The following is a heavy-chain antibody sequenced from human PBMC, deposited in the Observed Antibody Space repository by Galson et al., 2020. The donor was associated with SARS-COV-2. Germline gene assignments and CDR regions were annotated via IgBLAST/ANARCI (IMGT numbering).Heavy chain of an antibody. Sequence: KMSSPTLLNPTHTLTLTSTVSDFSLSTARMGVSWIRQPPANTLESLSHIFSNDEKSYSTTLKSRLTISKDTSKSQVVLTMTNIDPVDTATYYSARLQANYRRSSLYYYYMDVWGEGTTVTVSS. CDR2: IFSNDEK. J-gene: IGHJ6*03. CDR3: ARLQANYRRSSLYYYYMDV. CDR1: DFSLSTARMG. D-gene: IGHD6-6*01. V-gene: IGHV2-26*01.